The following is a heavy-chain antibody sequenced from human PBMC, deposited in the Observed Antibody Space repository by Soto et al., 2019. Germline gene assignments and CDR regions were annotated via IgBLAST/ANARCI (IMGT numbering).Heavy chain of an antibody. CDR2: TKYSGST. J-gene: IGHJ2*01. Sequence: QVQLQESGPGLVKPSQTLSLTCTVSGGSISSGGYCWSWIRQHPGKGLEWIGYTKYSGSTYYNPSLKGRVTIAVDTSKNQFSLKLSSVTAADTAVYYCARDHGGAWYFDLWGRGTLVTVSS. V-gene: IGHV4-31*03. CDR1: GGSISSGGYC. CDR3: ARDHGGAWYFDL. D-gene: IGHD3-16*01.